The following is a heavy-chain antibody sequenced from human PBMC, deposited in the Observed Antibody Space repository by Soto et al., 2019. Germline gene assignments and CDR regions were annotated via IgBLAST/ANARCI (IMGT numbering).Heavy chain of an antibody. D-gene: IGHD3-3*01. CDR3: GREVPRPVQSITILVVVINREGYWCDP. J-gene: IGHJ5*02. V-gene: IGHV1-69*01. CDR1: GGTFSSYA. CDR2: IIPIFGTA. Sequence: QVQLVQSGAEVKKPGSSVKVSCKASGGTFSSYAISWVRQAPGQGLEWMGGIIPIFGTAHYAQKFQGRVTITADESTSTAYMELSSLRSEDTAVYYCGREVPRPVQSITILVVVINREGYWCDPWGQGTLVTVSA.